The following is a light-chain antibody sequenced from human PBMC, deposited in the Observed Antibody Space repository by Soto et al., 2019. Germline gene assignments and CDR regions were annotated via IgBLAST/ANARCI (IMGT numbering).Light chain of an antibody. J-gene: IGLJ1*01. CDR2: GND. V-gene: IGLV1-40*01. Sequence: QSVLTQPPSVSGAPGQRVTISCALSSSNIRAGYNVHWYQHLPGRAPKLLIFGNDNRPSGVPDRFSASKSGSSASLAITGLQAEDEADYYCQSYDKSLSGFYVFGTGTKVTVL. CDR3: QSYDKSLSGFYV. CDR1: SSNIRAGYN.